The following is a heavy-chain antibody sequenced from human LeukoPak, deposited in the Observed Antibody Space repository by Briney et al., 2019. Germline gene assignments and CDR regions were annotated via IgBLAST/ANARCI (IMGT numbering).Heavy chain of an antibody. V-gene: IGHV4-38-2*02. CDR3: ARVRAGWELLDY. J-gene: IGHJ4*02. D-gene: IGHD1-26*01. Sequence: SETLSLTCTVSGYSISSGYYWGWIRQPPGKGLEWIGIIYHSGSTYCNPSLKSRVTISVDTPKNHFSLKLSSVTVADTAVYYCARVRAGWELLDYWGQGTLVTVSS. CDR1: GYSISSGYY. CDR2: IYHSGST.